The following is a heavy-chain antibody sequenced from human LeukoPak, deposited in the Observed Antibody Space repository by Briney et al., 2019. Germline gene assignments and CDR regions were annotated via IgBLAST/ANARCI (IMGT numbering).Heavy chain of an antibody. CDR1: GFTFSSYA. V-gene: IGHV3-64*01. CDR3: AKDQSSLGIAVAGLFDY. D-gene: IGHD6-19*01. CDR2: ISSNGGST. Sequence: GGSLRLSCAASGFTFSSYAMHWVRQAPGKGLEYVSAISSNGGSTYYANSVKGRFTISRDNSKNTLYLQMGSLRAEDTAVYYCAKDQSSLGIAVAGLFDYWGQGTLVTVSS. J-gene: IGHJ4*02.